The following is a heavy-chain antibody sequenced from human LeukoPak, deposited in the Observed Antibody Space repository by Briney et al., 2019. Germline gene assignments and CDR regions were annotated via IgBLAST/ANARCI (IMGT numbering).Heavy chain of an antibody. Sequence: SQTLSLTCAVSGGSISSGGYSWSWLRQPPGKGLEWIVYIYHSGSTYYNPSLKSRVTISVDRSKNQFSLKLSSVTAADTAVYYCARSPKTTVVRTRGGDAFDIWGQGTMVTVSS. CDR1: GGSISSGGYS. CDR2: IYHSGST. CDR3: ARSPKTTVVRTRGGDAFDI. D-gene: IGHD4-23*01. J-gene: IGHJ3*02. V-gene: IGHV4-30-2*01.